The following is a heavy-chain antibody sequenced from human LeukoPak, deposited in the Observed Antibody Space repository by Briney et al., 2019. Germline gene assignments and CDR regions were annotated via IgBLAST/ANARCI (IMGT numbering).Heavy chain of an antibody. CDR3: ARVKRWLQFYYFDY. Sequence: SVKVSCKASGGTFSSYAISWVRQAPGQGLEWMGGIIPIFGTANYAQKFQGRVTVTADKSTSTAYMELSSLRSEDTAVYYCARVKRWLQFYYFDYWGQGTLVTVSS. D-gene: IGHD5-24*01. CDR2: IIPIFGTA. V-gene: IGHV1-69*06. J-gene: IGHJ4*02. CDR1: GGTFSSYA.